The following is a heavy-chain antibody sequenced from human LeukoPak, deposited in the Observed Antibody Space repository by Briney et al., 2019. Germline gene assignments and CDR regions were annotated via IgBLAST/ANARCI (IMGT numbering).Heavy chain of an antibody. J-gene: IGHJ6*03. CDR1: GGSISSGGYY. D-gene: IGHD3-3*01. CDR3: ARARSGYYSSYYYYYYMDV. V-gene: IGHV4-61*08. Sequence: PSETLSLTCTVSGGSISSGGYYWSWIRQPPGKGLEWIGYIYYSGSTNYNPSLKSRVTISVDTSKNQFSLKLSSVTAADTAVYYCARARSGYYSSYYYYYYMDVWGKGTTVTVSS. CDR2: IYYSGST.